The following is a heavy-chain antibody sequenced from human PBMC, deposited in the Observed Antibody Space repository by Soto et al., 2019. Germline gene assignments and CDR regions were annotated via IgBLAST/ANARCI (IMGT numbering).Heavy chain of an antibody. CDR1: GVTFTSYA. CDR2: ISKSGDST. D-gene: IGHD3-10*01. Sequence: GGSLRLSCAASGVTFTSYAMTWVRQFPGEGLQWVSSISKSGDSTYYADSVKGRFTTSRDNSKNTLYLQMNSLRAEDTAIYYCAKGSFGFDYWGQGTLVTVSS. V-gene: IGHV3-23*01. J-gene: IGHJ4*02. CDR3: AKGSFGFDY.